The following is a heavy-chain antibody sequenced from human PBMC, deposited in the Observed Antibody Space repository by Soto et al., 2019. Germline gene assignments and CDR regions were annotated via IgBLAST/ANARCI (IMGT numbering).Heavy chain of an antibody. CDR2: INHSGST. CDR1: GGSFSGYY. D-gene: IGHD3-22*01. CDR3: ARDPFDSSGYYYATYYYGMDV. Sequence: SETLSLTCAVYGGSFSGYYCSWIRQPPGKGLEWIGEINHSGSTNYNPSLKSRVTISVDTSKNQFSLKLSSVTAADTAVYYCARDPFDSSGYYYATYYYGMDVWGQGTTVTVLL. J-gene: IGHJ6*02. V-gene: IGHV4-34*01.